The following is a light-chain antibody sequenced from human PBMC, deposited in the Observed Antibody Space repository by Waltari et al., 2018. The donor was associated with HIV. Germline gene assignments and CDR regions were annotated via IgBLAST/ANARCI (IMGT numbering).Light chain of an antibody. V-gene: IGLV1-40*01. Sequence: QSLLTHPPPVSRAPGHQLTLSFAGRNSNIRAEYDVPGYQPPPETAHKILIYSNNNRPSGVPDRFSGSKSGTSASLAITGLQAEDEAAYYCQSYDTSLSGWGFGGGTKLTVL. CDR2: SNN. CDR1: NSNIRAEYD. CDR3: QSYDTSLSGWG. J-gene: IGLJ3*02.